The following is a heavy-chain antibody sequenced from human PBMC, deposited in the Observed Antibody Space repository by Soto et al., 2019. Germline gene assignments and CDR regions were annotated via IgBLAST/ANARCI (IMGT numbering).Heavy chain of an antibody. V-gene: IGHV3-48*01. CDR3: ARAIAAEPN. CDR1: GFTFSSYS. Sequence: EVQLVESGGGLVQPGGSLRLSCAASGFTFSSYSMNWVRQAPGKGLEWVSYISSSSSTIYYADSVKGRFTISRDNAKNSLYLQMNSLRAEDTAVYYCARAIAAEPNWGQGTLVTVSS. D-gene: IGHD6-13*01. CDR2: ISSSSSTI. J-gene: IGHJ4*02.